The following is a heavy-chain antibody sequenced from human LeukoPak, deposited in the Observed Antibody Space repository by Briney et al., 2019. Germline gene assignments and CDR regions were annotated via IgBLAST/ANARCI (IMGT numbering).Heavy chain of an antibody. D-gene: IGHD6-13*01. V-gene: IGHV1-18*01. CDR2: ISAYNGNT. J-gene: IGHJ4*02. CDR1: GYTFTSYG. Sequence: GASVKVSCKASGYTFTSYGISWVRQAPGQGLEWMGWISAYNGNTNYAQKLQGRVTMTTVTSTSTAYMELRSLRSDDTAVYYCARQIGGAAAGYFDYWGQGTLITVSS. CDR3: ARQIGGAAAGYFDY.